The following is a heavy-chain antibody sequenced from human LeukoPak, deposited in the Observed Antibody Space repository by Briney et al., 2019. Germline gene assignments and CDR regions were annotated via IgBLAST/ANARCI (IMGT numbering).Heavy chain of an antibody. CDR1: GYTFTGYY. CDR3: ARDLYYDYVWGSYPGAFDI. V-gene: IGHV1-2*02. CDR2: INPNSGGT. D-gene: IGHD3-16*02. J-gene: IGHJ3*02. Sequence: GASVKVSCKASGYTFTGYYMHWVRQAPGQGLEWMGWINPNSGGTNYAQKFQGRVTMTRDTSISTAYMELSRLRSDDTAVYYCARDLYYDYVWGSYPGAFDIWGQGTMVTVSS.